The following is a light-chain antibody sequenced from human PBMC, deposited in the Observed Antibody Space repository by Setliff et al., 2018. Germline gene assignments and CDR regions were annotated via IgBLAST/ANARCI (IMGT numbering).Light chain of an antibody. Sequence: DIQMTQSTSTLSASVGDRVTITCRASQSISSWLAWYQRKPGKGPQLLIYKASRLESGVPSRFSGSGSGTEFTLTITSLQPDDFATYYCQQYITYSRTFGQGTKVDIK. CDR3: QQYITYSRT. CDR2: KAS. V-gene: IGKV1-5*03. CDR1: QSISSW. J-gene: IGKJ1*01.